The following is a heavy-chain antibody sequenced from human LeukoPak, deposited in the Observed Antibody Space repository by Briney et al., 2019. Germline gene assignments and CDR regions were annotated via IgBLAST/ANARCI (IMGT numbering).Heavy chain of an antibody. Sequence: GGSLRLSCAASGFTFSSYAMHWVRQAPGKGLEWVAVISYDGSNKYYADSVKGRFTISRDNSKNTLYLQMHSLRAEDTAVYYCARDQDNYFDYWGQGTLVTVSS. D-gene: IGHD2-15*01. CDR3: ARDQDNYFDY. V-gene: IGHV3-30*04. CDR1: GFTFSSYA. CDR2: ISYDGSNK. J-gene: IGHJ4*02.